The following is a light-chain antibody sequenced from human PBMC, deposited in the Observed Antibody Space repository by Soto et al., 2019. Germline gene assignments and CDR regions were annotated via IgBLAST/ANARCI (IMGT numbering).Light chain of an antibody. V-gene: IGKV3-20*01. CDR3: QQYCSSPRWT. CDR1: QSVSSSY. Sequence: ELVLTQSPGTLSLSPGERATLSCRASQSVSSSYLAWYQQKPGQAPRLLIYGASSRATAIQDRFSGSGSGTDFTLTISRLEHEYFAGYYCQQYCSSPRWTFGEGTEVEIK. J-gene: IGKJ1*01. CDR2: GAS.